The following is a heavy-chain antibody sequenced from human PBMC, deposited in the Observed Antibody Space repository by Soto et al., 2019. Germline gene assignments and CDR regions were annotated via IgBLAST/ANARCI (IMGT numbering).Heavy chain of an antibody. CDR2: ISGSGGST. CDR1: GFTFSSYA. Sequence: GGSLRLSCAASGFTFSSYAMSWVRQAPGKGLEWVSAISGSGGSTYYADSVKSRFTISRDNSKNTLYLQMNSLRAEDTAVYYCAHGAVAGPYYFDYWGQGTLVTVSS. CDR3: AHGAVAGPYYFDY. V-gene: IGHV3-23*01. D-gene: IGHD6-19*01. J-gene: IGHJ4*02.